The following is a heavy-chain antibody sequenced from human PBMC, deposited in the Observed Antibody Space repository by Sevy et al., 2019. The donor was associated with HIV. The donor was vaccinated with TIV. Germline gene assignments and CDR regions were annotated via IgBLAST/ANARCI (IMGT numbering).Heavy chain of an antibody. Sequence: SETLSLTCTVSGGSISSSSYYWGWIRQPPGKGLEWIGSIYYSGSTCYNPSLKSRVTISVDTSKNQFSLKLSSVTAADTAVYYCARPYGTVTKAFDIWGQGTMVTVSS. D-gene: IGHD4-17*01. J-gene: IGHJ3*02. CDR3: ARPYGTVTKAFDI. CDR1: GGSISSSSYY. CDR2: IYYSGST. V-gene: IGHV4-39*01.